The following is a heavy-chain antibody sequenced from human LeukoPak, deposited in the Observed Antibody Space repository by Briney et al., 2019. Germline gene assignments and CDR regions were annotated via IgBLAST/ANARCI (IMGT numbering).Heavy chain of an antibody. D-gene: IGHD6-13*01. CDR2: IIPILGIA. V-gene: IGHV1-69*04. CDR1: GGTFSSYA. J-gene: IGHJ4*02. CDR3: ARPGIAAAGE. Sequence: GGSLRLSCAASGGTFSSYAISWVRQAPGQGLEWMGRIIPILGIANYAQKFQGRVTITADKSTSTAYMELSSLRSEDTAVYYCARPGIAAAGEWGQGTLVTVSS.